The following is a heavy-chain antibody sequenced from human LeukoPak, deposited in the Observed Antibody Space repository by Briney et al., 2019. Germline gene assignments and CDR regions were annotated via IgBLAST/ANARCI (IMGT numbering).Heavy chain of an antibody. CDR2: MHYSGST. CDR3: AKPVTRSSDGMDV. D-gene: IGHD4-17*01. Sequence: SETLSLTCTVSGGSISSITYYWGWIRQPPGKGLEWIGSMHYSGSTYYNPSLRSRVTISVDTSKSPFSLTVTSVTAADTAVYYCAKPVTRSSDGMDVWGQGTTVTASS. CDR1: GGSISSITYY. V-gene: IGHV4-39*01. J-gene: IGHJ6*02.